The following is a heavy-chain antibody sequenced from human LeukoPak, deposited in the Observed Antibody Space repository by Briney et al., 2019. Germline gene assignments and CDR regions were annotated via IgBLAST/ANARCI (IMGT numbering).Heavy chain of an antibody. V-gene: IGHV4-59*01. CDR3: ARADGYSSGWAFDY. Sequence: PSETLSLTCTVSLGSISSYYWSCIRQPPGKGLEWIGYIYYSGSTNYNPSLKSRVTISVDTSKNQFSLKLSSLTAPDTRLYYCARADGYSSGWAFDYWGQGTLVTVSS. CDR2: IYYSGST. J-gene: IGHJ4*02. D-gene: IGHD6-19*01. CDR1: LGSISSYY.